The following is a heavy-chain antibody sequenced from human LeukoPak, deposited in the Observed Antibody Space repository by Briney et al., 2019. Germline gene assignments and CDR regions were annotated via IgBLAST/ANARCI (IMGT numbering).Heavy chain of an antibody. CDR3: TRDDSPGDP. J-gene: IGHJ5*02. CDR1: GFTLGDYS. Sequence: GGSLRLSCIASGFTLGDYSMSWVRQAPGKGLEWVGFIRRKVYGGTTEYAASVKGRFTISRDDSQSVAYLQMNSMKTEDTAVYYCTRDDSPGDPWGQGTLVTVSS. D-gene: IGHD2-21*01. CDR2: IRRKVYGGTT. V-gene: IGHV3-49*04.